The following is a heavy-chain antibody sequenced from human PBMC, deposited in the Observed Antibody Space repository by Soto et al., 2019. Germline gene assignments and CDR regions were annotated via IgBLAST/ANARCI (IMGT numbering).Heavy chain of an antibody. J-gene: IGHJ4*02. CDR2: IIPIFGTA. CDR3: ARSNVEMATQRDYFDY. Sequence: QVQLVQSGAEVKKPGSSVKVSCKASGGTFSSYAISWVRQAPGQGLEWMGGIIPIFGTANYAQKFQGRVTIHADKSTSTAYMERSSLRSEDSAVYYCARSNVEMATQRDYFDYWGQGTLVTVSS. CDR1: GGTFSSYA. V-gene: IGHV1-69*06. D-gene: IGHD5-12*01.